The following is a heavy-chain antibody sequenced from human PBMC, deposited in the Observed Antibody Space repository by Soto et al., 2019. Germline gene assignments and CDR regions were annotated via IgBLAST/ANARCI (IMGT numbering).Heavy chain of an antibody. D-gene: IGHD4-17*01. V-gene: IGHV1-69*02. CDR1: GGTFNSYT. CDR2: IIPILGIA. J-gene: IGHJ4*02. CDR3: ARLLYDDGDITYFDY. Sequence: GASVKVSCKASGGTFNSYTISWVRQAPGQGLEWMGRIIPILGIANYAQKFQGRVTITADKSTSTAYMELSSLRSEDTAVYYCARLLYDDGDITYFDYWGQGTLVTVSS.